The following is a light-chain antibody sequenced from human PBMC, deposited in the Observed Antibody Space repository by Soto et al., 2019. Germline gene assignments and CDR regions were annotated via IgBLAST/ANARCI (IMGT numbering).Light chain of an antibody. Sequence: QSALTQPDSVSGFPGQSITISCTGTSSDVGSYNLVSWYQQHPDKAPKLIIYEGSKRPSGVSYRFSGYKSGNTAALTISGLQAEDEADYYCCSFARGSTLIFGGGTKVTVL. CDR3: CSFARGSTLI. CDR1: SSDVGSYNL. V-gene: IGLV2-23*01. J-gene: IGLJ2*01. CDR2: EGS.